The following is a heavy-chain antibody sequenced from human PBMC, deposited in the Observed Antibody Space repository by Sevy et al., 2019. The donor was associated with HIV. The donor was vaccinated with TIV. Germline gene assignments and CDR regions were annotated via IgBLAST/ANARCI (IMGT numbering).Heavy chain of an antibody. CDR3: AREGTKRVWFDP. V-gene: IGHV4-31*01. CDR1: GGSINSGDYY. Sequence: SETLSLTCTVSGGSINSGDYYWSWIRQHPEKGLEWIGYIFHTGSTYYNRSFKSQATISVDTSKNQFSLKLSLMTAADTAVYYCAREGTKRVWFDPWGQGTLVTVSS. J-gene: IGHJ5*02. CDR2: IFHTGST.